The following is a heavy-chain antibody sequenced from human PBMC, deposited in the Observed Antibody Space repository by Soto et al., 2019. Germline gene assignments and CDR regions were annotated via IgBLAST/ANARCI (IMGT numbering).Heavy chain of an antibody. D-gene: IGHD3-22*01. J-gene: IGHJ4*02. CDR2: ISSSSSYI. Sequence: EVQLVESGGGLVKPGGSLRLSCAASGFTFSSYSMNWVRQAPGKGLEWVSSISSSSSYIYYADSVKGRFTISRDNAKNSLYLKMNSLRAEDTAVYYCARAPYYYDSSVYYYGWGEGTLVTVSS. CDR3: ARAPYYYDSSVYYYG. V-gene: IGHV3-21*01. CDR1: GFTFSSYS.